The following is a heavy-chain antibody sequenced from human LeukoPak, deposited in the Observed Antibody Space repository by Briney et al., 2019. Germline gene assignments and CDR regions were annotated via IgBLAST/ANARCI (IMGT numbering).Heavy chain of an antibody. CDR3: ARDQAVARFDY. CDR1: GFTFSSSV. D-gene: IGHD6-19*01. Sequence: PGGSLRPSCTASGFTFSSSVIHWVRQAPGKGLEWVAVIWHDGIYEYYADSVKGRFTISRDNSKNTLYLQMNSLRAEDTAVYYCARDQAVARFDYWGQGTLVTVSS. CDR2: IWHDGIYE. V-gene: IGHV3-33*01. J-gene: IGHJ4*02.